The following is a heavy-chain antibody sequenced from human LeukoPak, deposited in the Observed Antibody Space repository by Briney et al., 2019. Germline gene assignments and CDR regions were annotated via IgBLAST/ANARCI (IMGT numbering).Heavy chain of an antibody. V-gene: IGHV1-18*01. CDR3: ARAEGVVVAAHIDV. CDR1: CYTFTNYG. CDR2: ISAYNGNT. D-gene: IGHD2-15*01. J-gene: IGHJ6*03. Sequence: GASVKVSCKASCYTFTNYGIYWGRQAPGKRREGMAWISAYNGNTNYAQKLQGRVTVTTDTFTSTAYMELRSLRSDDTAMYYCARAEGVVVAAHIDVWGKGTTVTVSS.